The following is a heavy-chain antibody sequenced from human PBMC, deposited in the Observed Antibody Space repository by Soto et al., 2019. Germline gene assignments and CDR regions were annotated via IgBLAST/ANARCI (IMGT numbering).Heavy chain of an antibody. CDR2: ISAYNGNT. J-gene: IGHJ6*02. CDR1: GYTFTGYY. CDR3: ATSTVTTAGDYYYYGMDV. D-gene: IGHD4-17*01. Sequence: ASVKVSCKASGYTFTGYYMHWVRQAPGQGLEWMGWISAYNGNTNYAQKLQGRVTMTTDTSTSTAYMELRSLRSDDTAVYYCATSTVTTAGDYYYYGMDVWGQGTTVTVSS. V-gene: IGHV1-18*04.